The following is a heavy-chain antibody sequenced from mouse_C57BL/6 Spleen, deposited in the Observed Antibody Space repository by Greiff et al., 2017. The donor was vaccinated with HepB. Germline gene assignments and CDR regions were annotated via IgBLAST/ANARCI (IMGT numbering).Heavy chain of an antibody. CDR2: INPNNGGT. J-gene: IGHJ2*01. V-gene: IGHV1-18*01. CDR1: GYTFTDYN. CDR3: ARVDYGNFDY. Sequence: EVQLHESGPELVKPGALVKIPCKASGYTFTDYNMDWVKQSHGKSLEWIGDINPNNGGTIYNQKFKGKATLTVDKSSSTAYMELRSLTSEDTAVYYCARVDYGNFDYWGQGTTLTVSS. D-gene: IGHD2-1*01.